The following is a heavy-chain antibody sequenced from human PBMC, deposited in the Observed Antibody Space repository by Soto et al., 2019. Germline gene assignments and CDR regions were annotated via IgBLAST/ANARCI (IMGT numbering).Heavy chain of an antibody. CDR2: ISSDGTRT. Sequence: GGSLRLSCAASGFTFSSYWMDWVRQSPGKGLVWVSRISSDGTRTAYADSVKGRFTISRDNVKNTLYLQVNSLRAEDTAVYYCTREYSSSSVDYWGQGTLVTVYS. CDR1: GFTFSSYW. V-gene: IGHV3-74*01. D-gene: IGHD6-6*01. J-gene: IGHJ4*02. CDR3: TREYSSSSVDY.